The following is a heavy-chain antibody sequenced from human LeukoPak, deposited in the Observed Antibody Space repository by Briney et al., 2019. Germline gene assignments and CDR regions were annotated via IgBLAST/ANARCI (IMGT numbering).Heavy chain of an antibody. Sequence: GGSLRLSCAASGFTFSTYSMNWVRQAPGKGLEWVSYISSSSSTIYYADSVKGRFTISRDNAKNSLYLRMNSLRAEDTAVYYCARDSPPDIWGQGTMVTVSS. V-gene: IGHV3-48*01. J-gene: IGHJ3*02. CDR2: ISSSSSTI. CDR1: GFTFSTYS. CDR3: ARDSPPDI.